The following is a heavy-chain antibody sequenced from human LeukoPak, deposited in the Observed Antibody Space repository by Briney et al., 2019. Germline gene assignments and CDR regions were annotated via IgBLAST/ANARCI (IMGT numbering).Heavy chain of an antibody. CDR3: ARNSISYSSSSAFDC. J-gene: IGHJ4*02. Sequence: ASVKVSCTASGYTFTSYYMHWVRQAPGQGLEWMGIINLSGGSTSYAQKFQGRVTMTRDMSTTTVYMELSSLRSEDTAVYYCARNSISYSSSSAFDCWGQGTLVTASS. D-gene: IGHD6-6*01. CDR2: INLSGGST. V-gene: IGHV1-46*01. CDR1: GYTFTSYY.